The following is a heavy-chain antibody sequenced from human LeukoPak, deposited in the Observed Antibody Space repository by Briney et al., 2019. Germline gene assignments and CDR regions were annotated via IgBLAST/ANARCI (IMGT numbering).Heavy chain of an antibody. D-gene: IGHD3-22*01. V-gene: IGHV4-59*01. CDR3: ARVTGYMIEDYFDY. CDR1: GGSISSDS. Sequence: PSETLSLTCSVSGGSISSDSWSWIRQPPGKGLEWIGYIYYSGSTNYKPSLKSRVTISVETSKNQFSLKLRSVTAADTAVYYCARVTGYMIEDYFDYWGQGTLVTVSS. J-gene: IGHJ4*02. CDR2: IYYSGST.